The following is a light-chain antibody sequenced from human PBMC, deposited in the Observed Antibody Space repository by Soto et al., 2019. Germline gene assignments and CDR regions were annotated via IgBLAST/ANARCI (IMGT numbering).Light chain of an antibody. CDR1: QILLHSNGYNY. V-gene: IGKV2-28*01. CDR3: MQALQSPPWT. CDR2: LGP. J-gene: IGKJ1*01. Sequence: DIGMTHSPLSLPVTPGEPACISCMSRQILLHSNGYNYLNWFVQKPGQSPQLLIYLGPERASGVPGRISGSGSGTDFTLKISRVEADDVGIYYCMQALQSPPWTFGQGTKVDIK.